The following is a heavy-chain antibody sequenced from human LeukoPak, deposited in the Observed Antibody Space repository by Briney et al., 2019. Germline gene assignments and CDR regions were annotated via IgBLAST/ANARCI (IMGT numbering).Heavy chain of an antibody. J-gene: IGHJ4*02. V-gene: IGHV3-23*01. CDR2: ISGSGGST. D-gene: IGHD3-3*01. CDR1: GFTFSSYA. Sequence: GGSLRLSCAPSGFTFSSYAMRWVRQAPGKGLEWVSAISGSGGSTYYADSVKGRFTISRDNPKNTLYLQMNSLRAEDTAVYYCAKEGHDGYYLDYWGQGTLVTVSS. CDR3: AKEGHDGYYLDY.